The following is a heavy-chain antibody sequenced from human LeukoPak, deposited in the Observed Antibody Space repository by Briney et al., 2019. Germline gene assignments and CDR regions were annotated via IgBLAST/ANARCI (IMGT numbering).Heavy chain of an antibody. V-gene: IGHV3-30*04. CDR3: VVAATYFDY. CDR1: GFTFSNYI. Sequence: GGSLRLSRAASGFTFSNYIMHWVRQAPGKGLDWVAVILENGSNQYYADSVKGRFTISRDNSKNTLYLQMNSLRAEDTAVYYAVVAATYFDYWGQGTLVTVSS. D-gene: IGHD2-15*01. J-gene: IGHJ4*02. CDR2: ILENGSNQ.